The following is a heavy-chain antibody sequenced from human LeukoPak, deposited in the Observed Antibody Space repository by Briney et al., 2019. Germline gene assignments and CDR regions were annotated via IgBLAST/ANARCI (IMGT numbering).Heavy chain of an antibody. CDR1: GGSFSGYY. Sequence: SETLSLTCAVYGGSFSGYYWSWIRQPPGKGLEWIGEINHSGSTNYNPSLKSRVTISVDTSKNQFSLKLSSMTAADTAVYYCAREGTYGGNGFGFDYWGQGTLVTVSS. CDR2: INHSGST. CDR3: AREGTYGGNGFGFDY. D-gene: IGHD4-23*01. V-gene: IGHV4-34*01. J-gene: IGHJ4*02.